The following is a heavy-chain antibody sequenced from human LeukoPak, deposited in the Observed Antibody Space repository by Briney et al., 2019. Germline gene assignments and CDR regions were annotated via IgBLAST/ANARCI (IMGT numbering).Heavy chain of an antibody. D-gene: IGHD4-11*01. CDR1: GFTFTSSA. V-gene: IGHV1-58*02. CDR2: IAVGSGNT. CDR3: AARDTVMDGSVEISGH. J-gene: IGHJ1*01. Sequence: TSVKVSCKASGFTFTSSAIEWVRQARGQRLEWIGWIAVGSGNTNYAQKFQERVSITRDMSTSTAYMELSSLRSEDTAVYYCAARDTVMDGSVEISGHRSQGT.